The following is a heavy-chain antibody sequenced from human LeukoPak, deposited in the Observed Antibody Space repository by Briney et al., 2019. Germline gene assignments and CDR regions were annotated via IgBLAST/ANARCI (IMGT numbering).Heavy chain of an antibody. J-gene: IGHJ3*02. CDR3: ATVKGSSGGAFDI. CDR1: GYTFTGYY. D-gene: IGHD6-25*01. CDR2: INPNSGGT. Sequence: ASVKVSCKASGYTFTGYYMHWVRQAPGQGLEWMGWINPNSGGTNYAQKFQGRVTMTRDTSVSTAYMELSRLRSDDTAVYYCATVKGSSGGAFDIWGQGTMVTVSS. V-gene: IGHV1-2*02.